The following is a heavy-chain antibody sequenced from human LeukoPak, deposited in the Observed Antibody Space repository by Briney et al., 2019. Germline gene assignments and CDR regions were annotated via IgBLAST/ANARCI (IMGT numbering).Heavy chain of an antibody. CDR3: ARHVRLPWFGMRGPMDV. CDR1: GGSFSGYY. CDR2: INHSGST. J-gene: IGHJ6*03. V-gene: IGHV4-34*01. Sequence: SETLSLTCAVYGGSFSGYYWSWIRQPPGKGLEWIGEINHSGSTNYNPSFKSRFTISGDTSKNQFSLKMSSVTAADTAVYYCARHVRLPWFGMRGPMDVWGKGTTVTISS. D-gene: IGHD3-10*01.